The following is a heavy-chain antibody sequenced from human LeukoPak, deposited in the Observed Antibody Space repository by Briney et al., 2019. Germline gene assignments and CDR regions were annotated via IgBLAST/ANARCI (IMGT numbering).Heavy chain of an antibody. Sequence: ASVKVSCKASGYTFTRYYMHWVRQAPGQGLEWMGIINPSGGSTNYAQNFQGRVTMTRDTSTNTVYMELSSLRSEDTAVYYCARALAGGDYVSPDYWGQGTLVTVSS. D-gene: IGHD4-17*01. CDR2: INPSGGST. V-gene: IGHV1-46*01. CDR1: GYTFTRYY. CDR3: ARALAGGDYVSPDY. J-gene: IGHJ4*02.